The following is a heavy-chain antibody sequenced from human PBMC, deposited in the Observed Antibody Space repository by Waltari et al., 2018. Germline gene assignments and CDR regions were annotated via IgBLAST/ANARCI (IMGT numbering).Heavy chain of an antibody. CDR2: IGTGSSFT. D-gene: IGHD3-10*01. CDR3: AREDPGRIYYYYMDV. J-gene: IGHJ6*03. V-gene: IGHV3-21*02. CDR1: GFTFSSYS. Sequence: EVQLVESGGGLVKPGGSLRLSCAASGFTFSSYSIYWVRQAPGKGLEWVSSIGTGSSFTYYADSVQGRFTISRDDAKNSLFLQMNSLRAEDTAVYYCAREDPGRIYYYYMDVWGKGTTVTVSS.